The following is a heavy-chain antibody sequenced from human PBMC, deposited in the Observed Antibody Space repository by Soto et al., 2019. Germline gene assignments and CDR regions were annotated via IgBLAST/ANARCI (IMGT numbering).Heavy chain of an antibody. Sequence: QVQLVQSGAEVKKPGSSVKVSCKASGGTFSSYVISWVRQAPGQGLEWMGGIIPICGTSNYAQKFQGRVTITADKSTSTAYMELSSLRSEDRAVYYCASLSGITMVRGVRGWVDPWGQGTLVTVSS. D-gene: IGHD3-10*01. V-gene: IGHV1-69*06. CDR2: IIPICGTS. CDR1: GGTFSSYV. J-gene: IGHJ5*02. CDR3: ASLSGITMVRGVRGWVDP.